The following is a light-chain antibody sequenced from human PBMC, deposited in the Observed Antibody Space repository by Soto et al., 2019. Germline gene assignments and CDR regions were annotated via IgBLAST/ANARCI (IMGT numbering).Light chain of an antibody. CDR2: STN. CDR1: SGSVSTSYH. V-gene: IGLV8-61*01. Sequence: QTVVTQEPSFSVSPGGTVTLTCGLSSGSVSTSYHPSWFQQTPGQAPRTLIYSTNTRSFGGPDRFSGSILGNKAALTITGAQADDESDYYCVLYMGSGIWVFGGGTKLTVL. J-gene: IGLJ3*02. CDR3: VLYMGSGIWV.